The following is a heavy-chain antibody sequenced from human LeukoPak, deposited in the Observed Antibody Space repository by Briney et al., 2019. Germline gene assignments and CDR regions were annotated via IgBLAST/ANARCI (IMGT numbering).Heavy chain of an antibody. D-gene: IGHD3-22*01. CDR3: ARVQVTMIVVVPGYMDV. Sequence: SQTLSLTCTVSGGSISSGSYYWSWIRQPAGQGLEWIGRIYSSGSTNYNPSLKSRVTISLDTSKNQFSLKLSSVTAADTAVYYCARVQVTMIVVVPGYMDVWGKGTTVTVSS. CDR2: IYSSGST. CDR1: GGSISSGSYY. J-gene: IGHJ6*03. V-gene: IGHV4-61*02.